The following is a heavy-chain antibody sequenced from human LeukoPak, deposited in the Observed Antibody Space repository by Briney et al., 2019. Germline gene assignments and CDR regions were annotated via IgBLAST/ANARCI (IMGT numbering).Heavy chain of an antibody. D-gene: IGHD3-10*01. CDR2: ISGGDFT. Sequence: GGSLRLSCAASGFTFSDYNMNWVRQAPGKGLEWVSSISGGDFTSYADSVKGRFTISRDNAKNSLYLQMNSLRAEDTAVYYCAKDPFGSGSYKWRFDPWGQGTLVTVSS. V-gene: IGHV3-69-1*01. CDR1: GFTFSDYN. J-gene: IGHJ5*02. CDR3: AKDPFGSGSYKWRFDP.